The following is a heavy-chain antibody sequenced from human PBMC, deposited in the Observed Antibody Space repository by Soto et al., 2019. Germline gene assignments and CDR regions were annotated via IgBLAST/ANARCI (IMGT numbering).Heavy chain of an antibody. Sequence: ASVKVSCNASGGTFSTYTITWMRHAPGQGLEWMGGIIHIFGTEKYEQKIQGRVTLTTDKSTSTDYMEMRSMRSEDTAVYYCATHTLDTGMPSGYWGQGTLVTVSS. V-gene: IGHV1-69*05. D-gene: IGHD5-18*01. CDR3: ATHTLDTGMPSGY. CDR1: GGTFSTYT. J-gene: IGHJ4*02. CDR2: IIHIFGTE.